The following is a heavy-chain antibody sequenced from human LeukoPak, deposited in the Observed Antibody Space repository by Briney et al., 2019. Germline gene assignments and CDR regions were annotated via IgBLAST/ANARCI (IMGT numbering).Heavy chain of an antibody. D-gene: IGHD6-13*01. J-gene: IGHJ6*02. CDR2: IRRSTNSI. V-gene: IGHV3-48*02. CDR3: ARDRGPGIKPAGTVGMDV. Sequence: GGSLRLSCEASGFTFRSYSMNWVRQAPGKGLEWISYIRRSTNSISYADSVKGRFTISRDNAKNSLFLQVNNLRDEDTAVYYCARDRGPGIKPAGTVGMDVWGQGTTVTVSS. CDR1: GFTFRSYS.